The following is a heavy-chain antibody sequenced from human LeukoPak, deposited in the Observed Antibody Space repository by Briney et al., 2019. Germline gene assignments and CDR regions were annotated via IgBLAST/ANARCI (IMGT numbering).Heavy chain of an antibody. CDR1: GFSLTTTGVG. J-gene: IGHJ4*02. CDR2: IYWHDDK. D-gene: IGHD2-15*01. CDR3: AHTLEYCSGGSCFTFDY. V-gene: IGHV2-5*01. Sequence: SGPTLVKPTQTLTLTCTFSGFSLTTTGVGVGWIRQPPGKALEWLALIYWHDDKRYSPSLKTRLAITKDTYRNQVVLTVTNVDPVDTATYYCAHTLEYCSGGSCFTFDYWGQGALVTVSS.